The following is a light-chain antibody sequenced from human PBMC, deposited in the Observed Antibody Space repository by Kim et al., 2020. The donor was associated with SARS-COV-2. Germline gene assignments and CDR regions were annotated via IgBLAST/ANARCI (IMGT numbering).Light chain of an antibody. Sequence: ASVGDRVSITCRASQSVSGWLAWYQQKPGRAPKVLIYDAFTLESGVPSRFSGSGSGTEFTLTISSLQPDDFATYDCQQYDNYPWTFGQGTKVDIK. CDR3: QQYDNYPWT. V-gene: IGKV1-5*01. J-gene: IGKJ1*01. CDR2: DAF. CDR1: QSVSGW.